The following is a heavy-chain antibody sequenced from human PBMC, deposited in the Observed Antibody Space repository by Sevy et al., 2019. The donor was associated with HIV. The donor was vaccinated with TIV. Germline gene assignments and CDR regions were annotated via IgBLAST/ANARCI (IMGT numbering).Heavy chain of an antibody. CDR1: GYSFTNYA. CDR2: IKTDNGNT. J-gene: IGHJ4*02. D-gene: IGHD3-3*01. CDR3: ARGKGGIFGVVVGQFDS. Sequence: ASVKVSCKASGYSFTNYAIHWVRQAPGQGLEWMGWIKTDNGNTKYSQRFQGRVTITSDTSATTAYMEMSSMRYDDTALYFCARGKGGIFGVVVGQFDSWGQGTLVTVSS. V-gene: IGHV1-3*04.